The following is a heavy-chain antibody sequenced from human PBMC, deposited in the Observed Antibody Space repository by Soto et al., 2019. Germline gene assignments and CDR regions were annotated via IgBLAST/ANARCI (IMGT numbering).Heavy chain of an antibody. CDR3: AKGDSSWVTWFDP. Sequence: QAQLVQSGAEVKKPGASVKVSCQASGYTFTAQYLQWVRKAPGEGLEWMGWINPTTGATRYAQKFQGRVTMTRDTSMSTAYVEVRSLRPDDTAVYYCAKGDSSWVTWFDPWGQGTLVTVSS. V-gene: IGHV1-2*02. CDR2: INPTTGAT. D-gene: IGHD6-19*01. J-gene: IGHJ5*02. CDR1: GYTFTAQY.